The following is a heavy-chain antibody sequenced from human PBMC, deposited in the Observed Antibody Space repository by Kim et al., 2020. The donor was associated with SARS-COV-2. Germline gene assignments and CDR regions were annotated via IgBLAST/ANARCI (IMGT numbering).Heavy chain of an antibody. D-gene: IGHD3-16*02. Sequence: ASVKVSCKASGYTFTGYYMHWVRQAPGQGLEWMGRINPNSGGTNYAQKFQGRVTMTRDTSISTAYMELSRLRSDDTAVYYCARDLTDYIWGSYPPAGWFDPWCQGTLVTVSS. CDR2: INPNSGGT. CDR3: ARDLTDYIWGSYPPAGWFDP. J-gene: IGHJ5*02. CDR1: GYTFTGYY. V-gene: IGHV1-2*06.